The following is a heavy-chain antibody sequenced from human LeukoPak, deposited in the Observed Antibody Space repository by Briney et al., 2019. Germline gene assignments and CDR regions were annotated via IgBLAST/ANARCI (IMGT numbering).Heavy chain of an antibody. D-gene: IGHD6-6*01. CDR3: AGSIAARLDY. CDR2: INHSGST. CDR1: GGSISSGDYF. V-gene: IGHV4-30-4*01. Sequence: KASQTLSLTCTVSGGSISSGDYFWSWIRQPPGKGLEWIGEINHSGSTNYNPSLKSRVTISVDTSKNQFSLKLSSVTAADTAVYYCAGSIAARLDYWGQGTLVTVSS. J-gene: IGHJ4*02.